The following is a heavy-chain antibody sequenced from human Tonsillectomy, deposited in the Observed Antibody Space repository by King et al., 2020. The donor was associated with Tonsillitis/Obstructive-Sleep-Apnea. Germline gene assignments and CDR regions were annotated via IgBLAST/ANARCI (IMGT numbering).Heavy chain of an antibody. CDR1: GFTFSDYY. Sequence: VQLVESGGGLVKPGGSLRLSCAASGFTFSDYYMSWIRQAPGKGLEWVSDISSSSSYTNYADSVKGRFTISRDNAKNSLYLQMNSLRAEDTAVYYCAGEAINPVGAGDRSRNFDYWGQGTLVTVSS. V-gene: IGHV3-11*05. J-gene: IGHJ4*02. CDR3: AGEAINPVGAGDRSRNFDY. D-gene: IGHD3-16*01. CDR2: ISSSSSYT.